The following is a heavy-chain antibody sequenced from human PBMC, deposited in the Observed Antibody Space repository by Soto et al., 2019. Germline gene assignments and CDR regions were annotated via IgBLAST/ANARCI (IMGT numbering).Heavy chain of an antibody. CDR3: ARKGIYYYYYGMDV. V-gene: IGHV1-3*01. CDR2: INAGNGNT. CDR1: GYTFTSYA. Sequence: ASVKVSCKASGYTFTSYAMHWVRQAPGQRLEWMGWINAGNGNTKYSQKFQGRVTITRDTSASTAYMELSSLRSEDTAVYYCARKGIYYYYYGMDVWGQGTTVTSP. J-gene: IGHJ6*02.